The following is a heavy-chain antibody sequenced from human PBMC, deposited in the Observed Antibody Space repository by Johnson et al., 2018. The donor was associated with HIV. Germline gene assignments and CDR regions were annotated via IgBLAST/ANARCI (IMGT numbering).Heavy chain of an antibody. CDR1: GFTFTTYS. CDR2: ISGDGGDT. D-gene: IGHD1-26*01. J-gene: IGHJ3*02. V-gene: IGHV3-64*01. CDR3: ARDQGPATGSAFDI. Sequence: VQLVESGGGLVQPGGSLRLSCAASGFTFTTYSMHWVRQSQGKGLEHVSAISGDGGDTYYAKSVKGRFTISRDNSKDTLYLQMNSLRVEDTGVYYCARDQGPATGSAFDIWGQGTMVTVSS.